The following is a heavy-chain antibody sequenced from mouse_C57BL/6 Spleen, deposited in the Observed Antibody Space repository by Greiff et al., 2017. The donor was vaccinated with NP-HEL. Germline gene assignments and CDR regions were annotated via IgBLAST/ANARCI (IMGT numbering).Heavy chain of an antibody. CDR2: ISSGGSYT. CDR3: ARHGGIEYDGGDAMDY. V-gene: IGHV5-6*01. Sequence: EVKVVESGGDLVKPGGSLKLSCAASGFTFSSYGMSWVRQTPDKRLEWVATISSGGSYTYYPDSVKGRFTISRDNAKNTLYLQMSSLKSDDTAMYYCARHGGIEYDGGDAMDYWGQGTSVTVSS. CDR1: GFTFSSYG. D-gene: IGHD2-12*01. J-gene: IGHJ4*01.